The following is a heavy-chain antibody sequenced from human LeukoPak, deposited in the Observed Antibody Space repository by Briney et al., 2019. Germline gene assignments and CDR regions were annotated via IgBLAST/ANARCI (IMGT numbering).Heavy chain of an antibody. V-gene: IGHV1-2*02. Sequence: ASVKVSCKASGYTFTSYDINWVRQATGQGLEWMGWINPNSGGTNYAQKFQGRVTMTRDTSISTAYMELSRLRSDDTAVYYCARGGYYYGTFDPWGQGTLVTVSS. CDR3: ARGGYYYGTFDP. CDR1: GYTFTSYD. J-gene: IGHJ5*02. CDR2: INPNSGGT. D-gene: IGHD3-10*01.